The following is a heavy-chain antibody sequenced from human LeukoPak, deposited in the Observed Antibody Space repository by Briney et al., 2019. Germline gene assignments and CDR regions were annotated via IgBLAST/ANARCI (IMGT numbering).Heavy chain of an antibody. CDR1: GFTFSSYS. CDR2: ISSSSSYI. J-gene: IGHJ3*02. CDR3: ARWVTVAGTKDAFDI. Sequence: PGGSLRLSCAASGFTFSSYSMNWLRQAPGKGLEWVSSISSSSSYIYYADSVKGRFTISRDNAKNSLYLQMNSLRAEDTAVYYCARWVTVAGTKDAFDIWGQGTKVTVSS. D-gene: IGHD6-19*01. V-gene: IGHV3-21*01.